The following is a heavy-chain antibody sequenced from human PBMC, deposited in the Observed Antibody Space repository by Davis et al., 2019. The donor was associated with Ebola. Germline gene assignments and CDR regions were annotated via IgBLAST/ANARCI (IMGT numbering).Heavy chain of an antibody. CDR1: GFTFSSYW. D-gene: IGHD6-13*01. CDR3: ARALKEAAGTWIYYYYGMDV. V-gene: IGHV3-7*01. CDR2: IKQDGSEK. Sequence: PGGSLRLSCAASGFTFSSYWMSWVRQAPGKGLEWVANIKQDGSEKYYVDSVKGRFTISRDNAKNSLYLQMNSLRAEDTAVYYCARALKEAAGTWIYYYYGMDVWGQGTTVTVSS. J-gene: IGHJ6*02.